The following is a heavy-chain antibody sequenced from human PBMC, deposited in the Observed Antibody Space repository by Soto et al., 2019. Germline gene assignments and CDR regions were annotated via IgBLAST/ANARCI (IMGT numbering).Heavy chain of an antibody. Sequence: QVQLVQSGAEVKKPGASLRVSCKASGYTFNTYGISWERQAPGKGLEWMGWISTSTGKTNYAHNFQDRVTMTTDTSTTTAYVELRSLTSDDTAVYYCARHGSGENYFDYWGRGTLVTVSS. CDR2: ISTSTGKT. V-gene: IGHV1-18*04. D-gene: IGHD3-10*01. CDR3: ARHGSGENYFDY. J-gene: IGHJ4*02. CDR1: GYTFNTYG.